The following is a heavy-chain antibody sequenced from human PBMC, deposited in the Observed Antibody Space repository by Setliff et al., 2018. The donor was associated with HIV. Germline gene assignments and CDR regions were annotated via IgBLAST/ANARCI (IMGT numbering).Heavy chain of an antibody. V-gene: IGHV1-69*13. D-gene: IGHD6-19*01. CDR3: ATRPVAGNIWKAHYYGMDV. Sequence: SVKVSCKSSGGTFSSYGINWVREAPGQGLEWIGGIIPFFHSQNYAQRFRGRLTITADEFTTTAYMELGSLTPEDTAIYFCATRPVAGNIWKAHYYGMDVWGQGTTVTVSS. J-gene: IGHJ6*02. CDR1: GGTFSSYG. CDR2: IIPFFHSQ.